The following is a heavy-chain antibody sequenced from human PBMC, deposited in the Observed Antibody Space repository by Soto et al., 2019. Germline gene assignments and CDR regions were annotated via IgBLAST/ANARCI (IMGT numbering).Heavy chain of an antibody. CDR2: IDPSDSYT. J-gene: IGHJ4*02. V-gene: IGHV5-10-1*01. Sequence: GDALEISCKGSGYRFPSYWISWGPQMSGEGPGGLGRIDPSDSYTNHSPSFQGHVTISADKSISTAYLQWSSLKASDTAMYYCAKGGVDIVATIWARPYYFDYWGQGNLVTASS. D-gene: IGHD5-12*01. CDR3: AKGGVDIVATIWARPYYFDY. CDR1: GYRFPSYW.